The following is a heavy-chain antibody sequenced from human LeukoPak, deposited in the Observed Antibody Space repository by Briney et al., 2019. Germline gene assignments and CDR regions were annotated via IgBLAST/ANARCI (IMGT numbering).Heavy chain of an antibody. D-gene: IGHD2-15*01. J-gene: IGHJ6*02. CDR3: ARETGGRYYYYYGMDV. CDR2: MNPNSGNT. CDR1: GYTFTGYY. Sequence: ASVKVSRKASGYTFTGYYMHWVRQATGQGLEWMGWMNPNSGNTGYAQKFQGRVTMTRNTSISTAYMELSSLRSEDTAVYYCARETGGRYYYYYGMDVWGQGTTVTVSS. V-gene: IGHV1-8*02.